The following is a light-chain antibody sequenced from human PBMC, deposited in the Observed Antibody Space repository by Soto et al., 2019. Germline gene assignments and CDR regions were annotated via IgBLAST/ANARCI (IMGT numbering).Light chain of an antibody. CDR2: EVT. J-gene: IGLJ1*01. CDR1: NSDIGNYNI. V-gene: IGLV2-23*02. CDR3: CSYAGSTVFV. Sequence: QSVLSHPASVSWSPGHSITISCTGSNSDIGNYNIVSWYQQHPDKAPQLIIYEVTKRPSGVSNRFSGSKSGNTASLTISGLQAEEEGDYHCCSYAGSTVFVFGTGTKVTVL.